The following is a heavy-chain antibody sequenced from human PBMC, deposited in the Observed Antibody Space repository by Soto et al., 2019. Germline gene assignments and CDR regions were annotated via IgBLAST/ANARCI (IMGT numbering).Heavy chain of an antibody. D-gene: IGHD1-7*01. V-gene: IGHV4-30-2*01. Sequence: VFDGTIEDLGSPRIMIRQPPGKGLEWIGYIYNTGPTYYNMSLKSRVTISVDRSKNQFSLKLSSVTAADSAVYYCARGALVVLELWGQGTLVTVSS. J-gene: IGHJ1*01. CDR3: ARGALVVLEL. CDR2: IYNTGPT. CDR1: DGTIEDLGSP.